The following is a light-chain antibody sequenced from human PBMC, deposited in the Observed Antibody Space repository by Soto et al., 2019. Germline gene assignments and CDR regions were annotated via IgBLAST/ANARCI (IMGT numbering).Light chain of an antibody. J-gene: IGKJ5*01. Sequence: EIVLTQSPGTLSLSPGERATLSCRASQSVGRDYLGWFQQKPGQAPRPLIYDASSRATGIPDRFSGSGSGTDFTLTISRVEPEDFAVYYCQQYAASPITFGQGTRHEIK. V-gene: IGKV3-20*01. CDR3: QQYAASPIT. CDR2: DAS. CDR1: QSVGRDY.